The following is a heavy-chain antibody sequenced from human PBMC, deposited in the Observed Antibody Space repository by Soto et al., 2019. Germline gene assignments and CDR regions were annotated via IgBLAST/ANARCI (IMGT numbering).Heavy chain of an antibody. CDR1: GFTFSSYS. CDR2: ISSSSSYI. CDR3: ARDPTYSSCWYGWFDP. D-gene: IGHD6-13*01. V-gene: IGHV3-21*01. J-gene: IGHJ5*02. Sequence: GGSLRLSCAASGFTFSSYSMNWVRQAPGKGLEWVSSISSSSSYIYYADSVKGRFTISRDNAKNSLYLQMNSLRAEDTAVYYCARDPTYSSCWYGWFDPWGQGTLVTVSS.